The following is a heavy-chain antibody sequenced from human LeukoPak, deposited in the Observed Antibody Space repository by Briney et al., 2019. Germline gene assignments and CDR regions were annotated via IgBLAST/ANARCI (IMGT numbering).Heavy chain of an antibody. J-gene: IGHJ6*03. CDR3: ARRGVVPAAIPSYYYMDV. Sequence: SETLSLTCTVSGGSISSYYWSWIRQPPGKGLECIGYISHSGSTNYNPSLKSRLTISVDTSKNQFSLKLSSVTAADTAVYYCARRGVVPAAIPSYYYMDVWGKGTTVTVSS. V-gene: IGHV4-59*08. CDR1: GGSISSYY. CDR2: ISHSGST. D-gene: IGHD2-2*01.